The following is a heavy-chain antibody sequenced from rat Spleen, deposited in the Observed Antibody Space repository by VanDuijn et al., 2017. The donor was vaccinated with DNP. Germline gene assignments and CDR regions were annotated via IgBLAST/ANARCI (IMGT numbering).Heavy chain of an antibody. D-gene: IGHD1-2*01. J-gene: IGHJ4*01. CDR3: ARHDYSSSGAMDA. CDR1: GFTFSNYD. CDR2: ISYDGSST. Sequence: EVQLVKSGGGLVQPGRSMKLSCAASGFTFSNYDMAWVRQAPKKGLEWVATISYDGSSTYYRDSVKGRFTISRDNAKSTLYLQMDSLRSEDTATYYCARHDYSSSGAMDAWGQGTSVTVSS. V-gene: IGHV5-7*01.